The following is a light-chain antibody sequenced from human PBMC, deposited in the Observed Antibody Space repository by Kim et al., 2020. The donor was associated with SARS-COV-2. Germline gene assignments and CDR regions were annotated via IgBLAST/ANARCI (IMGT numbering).Light chain of an antibody. V-gene: IGLV2-11*01. CDR3: CSCAGRNTGV. CDR2: DVS. J-gene: IGLJ3*02. CDR1: SSDVGGYKY. Sequence: QSALTQPRSVSGSPGQSVAISCTGTSSDVGGYKYVSWYQQHPGKAPKLIIYDVSERPSGVPDRFSGSKSGNTASLTISGLQAEDEADYYCCSCAGRNTGVFGGGTQLTVL.